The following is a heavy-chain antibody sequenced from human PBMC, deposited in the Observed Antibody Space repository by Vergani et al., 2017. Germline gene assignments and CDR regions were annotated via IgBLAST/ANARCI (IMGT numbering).Heavy chain of an antibody. V-gene: IGHV3-21*01. J-gene: IGHJ6*02. CDR2: ISSYISYI. Sequence: EVQLVESGGGLVKRGGSLRLSCAASGFTFSSYSMNWVRQAPGKGLECVSSISSYISYIHYSDSLKGRFTISRDKAKSSLYLQMNSLRAEDTGVYYCARDRYYLGSGGYPYFYYYGLDVWGQGTAVTVSS. D-gene: IGHD3-10*01. CDR1: GFTFSSYS. CDR3: ARDRYYLGSGGYPYFYYYGLDV.